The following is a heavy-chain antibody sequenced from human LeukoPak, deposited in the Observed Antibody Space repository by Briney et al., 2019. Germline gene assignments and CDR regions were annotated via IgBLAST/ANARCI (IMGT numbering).Heavy chain of an antibody. Sequence: GGSLRLSCAASGLTVSSNYMTWVRQAPGKGLEWVAVISYDGSNKYYADSVKGRFTISRDNSKNTLYLQMNSLRAEDTAVYYCASPLFQGYCSGGSCYQIDYWGQGTLVTVSS. J-gene: IGHJ4*02. V-gene: IGHV3-30-3*01. CDR1: GLTVSSNY. CDR2: ISYDGSNK. CDR3: ASPLFQGYCSGGSCYQIDY. D-gene: IGHD2-15*01.